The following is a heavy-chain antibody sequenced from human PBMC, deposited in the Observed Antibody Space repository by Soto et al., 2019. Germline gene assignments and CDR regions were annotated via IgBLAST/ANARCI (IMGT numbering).Heavy chain of an antibody. CDR1: GFTFTSSA. CDR3: AAWSGYYDFWSGYFPYYYYMDV. Sequence: ASVKVSCKASGFTFTSSAMQWVRQARGQRLEWIGWIVVGSGNTNYAQKFQERVTITRDMSTSTAYMELSSLRSEDTAVYYCAAWSGYYDFWSGYFPYYYYMDVWGKGTTVTVSS. D-gene: IGHD3-3*01. J-gene: IGHJ6*03. V-gene: IGHV1-58*02. CDR2: IVVGSGNT.